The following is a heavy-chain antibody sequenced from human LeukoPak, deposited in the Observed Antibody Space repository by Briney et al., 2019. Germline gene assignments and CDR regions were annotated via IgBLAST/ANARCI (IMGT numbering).Heavy chain of an antibody. Sequence: ASVKVSCKASGYTFAGYYMHWVRQAPGQGLEWMGWINPNSGGTNYAQKFQGRVTMTRDTSISTAYMELSRLRSDDTAVYYCARVVEQWLADAFDIRGQGTMVTVSS. D-gene: IGHD6-19*01. CDR1: GYTFAGYY. CDR2: INPNSGGT. CDR3: ARVVEQWLADAFDI. V-gene: IGHV1-2*02. J-gene: IGHJ3*02.